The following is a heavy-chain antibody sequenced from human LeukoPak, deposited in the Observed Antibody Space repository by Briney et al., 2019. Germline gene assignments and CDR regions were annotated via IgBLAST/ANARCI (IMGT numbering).Heavy chain of an antibody. J-gene: IGHJ2*01. CDR3: ARATFSSSYYRFRYCDL. D-gene: IGHD6-6*01. CDR1: GGSISSYD. V-gene: IGHV4-59*01. CDR2: IYDSGST. Sequence: SETLSLTCTVSGGSISSYDWSWIRQPPGRGLEWIGYIYDSGSTKYNPSLKSRVTISVDTSKNQFSLMLTSVTAADTAVYYCARATFSSSYYRFRYCDLWGRGILVTVS.